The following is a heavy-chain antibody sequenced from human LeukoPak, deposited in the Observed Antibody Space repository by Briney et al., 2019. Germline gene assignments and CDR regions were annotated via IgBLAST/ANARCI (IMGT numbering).Heavy chain of an antibody. J-gene: IGHJ3*02. Sequence: SVKVSCKASGDTFSSYAISWVRQAPGQGLEWMGRIIPIFGTANYAQKFQGRVTITADKSTSTAYMELSSLRSEDTAVYYCARGTYYDQGAFDIWGQGTMVTVSS. CDR2: IIPIFGTA. D-gene: IGHD3-22*01. V-gene: IGHV1-69*06. CDR3: ARGTYYDQGAFDI. CDR1: GDTFSSYA.